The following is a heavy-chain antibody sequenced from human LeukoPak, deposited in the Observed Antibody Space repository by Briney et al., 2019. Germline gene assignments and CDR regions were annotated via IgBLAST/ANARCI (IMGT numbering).Heavy chain of an antibody. CDR1: GGTFSSYA. D-gene: IGHD5-24*01. CDR2: IIPIFGTA. CDR3: ARDFGDGYNYRHDAFDI. Sequence: SVKVSCKASGGTFSSYAISWVRQAPGQGLEWMGGIIPIFGTANYAQKFQGRVTITADESTSTAYMELSSLRSEDTAVYNCARDFGDGYNYRHDAFDIWGQGTMVTVSS. V-gene: IGHV1-69*13. J-gene: IGHJ3*02.